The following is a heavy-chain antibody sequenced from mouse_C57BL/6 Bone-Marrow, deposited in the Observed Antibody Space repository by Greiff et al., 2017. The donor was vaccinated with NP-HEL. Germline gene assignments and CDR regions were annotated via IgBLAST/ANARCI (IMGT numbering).Heavy chain of an antibody. Sequence: VQLQQPGAELVKPGASVKLSCKASGYTFTSYWMHWVKQRPGQGLEWIGMIHPNSGSTNYNEKFKSKATLTVDKSSSTAYMQLSSLTSEDSAVYYCARPLLLRGFAYWGQGTLVTVSA. D-gene: IGHD1-1*01. CDR3: ARPLLLRGFAY. V-gene: IGHV1-64*01. J-gene: IGHJ3*01. CDR2: IHPNSGST. CDR1: GYTFTSYW.